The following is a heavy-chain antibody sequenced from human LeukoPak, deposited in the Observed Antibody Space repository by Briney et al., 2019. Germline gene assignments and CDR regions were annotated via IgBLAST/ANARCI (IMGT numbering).Heavy chain of an antibody. D-gene: IGHD3-10*01. CDR1: GFTFSRYG. Sequence: GGSLRLSCAASGFTFSRYGVHWVRQAPGKGLEWVAMISYDGSNKYYVDSVKGRFTVSRDNSENTVYLQMNSLRAEDTAVYYCARDPGYYYYGMDVWGQGTTVTVSS. CDR3: ARDPGYYYYGMDV. CDR2: ISYDGSNK. V-gene: IGHV3-30*03. J-gene: IGHJ6*02.